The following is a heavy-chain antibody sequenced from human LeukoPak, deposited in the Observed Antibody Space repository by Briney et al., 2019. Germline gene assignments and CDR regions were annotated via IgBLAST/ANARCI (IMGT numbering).Heavy chain of an antibody. Sequence: GGSLRLSCAASGFTFDDYAMHWVRQAPGKGLEWVSGISWNGGSIGYADSVKGRFTISRDNAKNSLYLQMNSLRAEDTALYYCAKGYSRGYYYDSSGYLFDYWGQGTLVTVSS. CDR3: AKGYSRGYYYDSSGYLFDY. CDR1: GFTFDDYA. CDR2: ISWNGGSI. V-gene: IGHV3-9*01. J-gene: IGHJ4*02. D-gene: IGHD3-22*01.